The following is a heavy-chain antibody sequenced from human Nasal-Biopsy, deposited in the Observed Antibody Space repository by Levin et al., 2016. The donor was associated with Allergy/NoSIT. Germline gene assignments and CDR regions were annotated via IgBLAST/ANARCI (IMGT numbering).Heavy chain of an antibody. CDR1: GYNFPSYW. D-gene: IGHD1-1*01. Sequence: KVSCKGSGYNFPSYWITWVRQMPGRGLEWMGRIDPDDSTTNYSPTFQGHVTISVDRSISTAYLQWTTLRASDSAIYYCAVLDVGASTGVLWGQGTLVTVSS. J-gene: IGHJ4*02. CDR3: AVLDVGASTGVL. CDR2: IDPDDSTT. V-gene: IGHV5-10-1*01.